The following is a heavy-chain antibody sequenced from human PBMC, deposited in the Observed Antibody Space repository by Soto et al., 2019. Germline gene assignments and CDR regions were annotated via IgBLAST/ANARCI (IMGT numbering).Heavy chain of an antibody. CDR2: VYYSGST. CDR3: ARMSYFYDKWYFDL. V-gene: IGHV4-30-4*01. D-gene: IGHD3-22*01. Sequence: SETLSLTCTVSGASINNNDYYWSWIRQTPGKGLEWIGYVYYSGSTDYIPSLKSRLSMSIDKSQNRFTLKLNSVTAADTATYYCARMSYFYDKWYFDLWRRGTLVTVSS. CDR1: GASINNNDYY. J-gene: IGHJ2*01.